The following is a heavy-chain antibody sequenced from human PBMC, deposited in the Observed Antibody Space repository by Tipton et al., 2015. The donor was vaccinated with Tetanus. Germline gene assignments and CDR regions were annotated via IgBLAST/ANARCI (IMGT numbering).Heavy chain of an antibody. D-gene: IGHD6-13*01. CDR1: GYTFTGYY. CDR2: INPNSGGT. J-gene: IGHJ5*02. CDR3: ARDRFSGGIAAAGIWFGP. V-gene: IGHV1-2*02. Sequence: QSGAEVKKPGASVKVSCKASGYTFTGYYMHWVRQAPGQGLEWMGWINPNSGGTNYAQKFQGRVTMTRGTSISTAYMELSRLRSDDTAVYYGARDRFSGGIAAAGIWFGPWGQGPLVTVSS.